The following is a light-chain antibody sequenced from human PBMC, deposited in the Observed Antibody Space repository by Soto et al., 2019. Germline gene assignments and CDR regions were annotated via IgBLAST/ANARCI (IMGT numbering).Light chain of an antibody. V-gene: IGLV2-23*01. Sequence: QSALTQPASVSGSPGQSITISCTGTSSDVGSYNLVSRYQQHPGKAPKLMIYEGSKRPSGVSNRFSGSKSGNTAFLTISGLQAEDEADYYCCSYAGSSTHVVFGGGTKLTVL. J-gene: IGLJ2*01. CDR2: EGS. CDR3: CSYAGSSTHVV. CDR1: SSDVGSYNL.